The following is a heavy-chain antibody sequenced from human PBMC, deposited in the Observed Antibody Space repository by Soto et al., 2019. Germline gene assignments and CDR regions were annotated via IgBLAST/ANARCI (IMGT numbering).Heavy chain of an antibody. D-gene: IGHD6-19*01. CDR1: GGTFSSYA. CDR2: IIPIFGTA. V-gene: IGHV1-69*13. Sequence: GASVKVSCKASGGTFSSYAISWVRQAPGQGLEWMGGIIPIFGTANYAQKFQGRVTITADESTSTAYMELSSLRSEDTAVYYCARGSVEYSSGWFDYWGQGTLVTVSS. CDR3: ARGSVEYSSGWFDY. J-gene: IGHJ4*02.